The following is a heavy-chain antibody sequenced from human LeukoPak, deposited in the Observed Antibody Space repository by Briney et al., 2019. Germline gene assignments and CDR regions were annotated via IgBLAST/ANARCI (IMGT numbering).Heavy chain of an antibody. Sequence: GGSLRLSCAASGFSFSSYAMSWVRQAPGKGLEWVSAISGSGGSTYYADSVKGRFTISRDNSKNTLYLQMNSLRAEDTAVYYCATDSSGYYYNFDYWGQGTLVTVSS. CDR2: ISGSGGST. CDR3: ATDSSGYYYNFDY. J-gene: IGHJ4*02. D-gene: IGHD3-22*01. V-gene: IGHV3-23*01. CDR1: GFSFSSYA.